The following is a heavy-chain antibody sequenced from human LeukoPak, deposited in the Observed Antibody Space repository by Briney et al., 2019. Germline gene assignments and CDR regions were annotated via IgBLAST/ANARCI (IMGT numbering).Heavy chain of an antibody. V-gene: IGHV3-30*18. CDR2: ISYDGSNK. J-gene: IGHJ6*02. Sequence: GGSLRLSCAASGFTFSSYGMHWVRQAPGKGLEWVAVISYDGSNKYYADSVKGRFTISRDNSKNTLYLQMNSLRAEDTAVYYCAKGGHWNDPGGAPAWYYYYGMDVWGQGTMVTVSS. CDR3: AKGGHWNDPGGAPAWYYYYGMDV. CDR1: GFTFSSYG. D-gene: IGHD1-1*01.